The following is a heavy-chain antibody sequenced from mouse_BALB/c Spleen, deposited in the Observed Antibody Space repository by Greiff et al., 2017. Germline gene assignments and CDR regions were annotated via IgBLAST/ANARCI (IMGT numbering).Heavy chain of an antibody. CDR2: ISSGSSTI. CDR1: GFTFSSFG. CDR3: AMSEGFAY. J-gene: IGHJ3*01. V-gene: IGHV5-17*02. Sequence: EVQGVESGGGLVQPGGSRKLSCAASGFTFSSFGMHWVRQAPEKGLEWVAYISSGSSTIYYADTVKGRFTISRDNPKNTLFLQMTSLRSEDTAMYYCAMSEGFAYWGQGTLVTVSA.